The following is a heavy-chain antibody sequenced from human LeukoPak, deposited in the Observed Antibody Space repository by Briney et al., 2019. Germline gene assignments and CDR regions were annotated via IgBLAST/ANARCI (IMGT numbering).Heavy chain of an antibody. CDR3: AKGQGLYAPLRNYGMDV. V-gene: IGHV3-30*18. CDR1: GFTFSTYG. CDR2: ISYDGSHK. J-gene: IGHJ6*02. D-gene: IGHD2-2*01. Sequence: PGGSLRLPCAASGFTFSTYGMNCVRQAPGKGLDWVAAISYDGSHKFYADSVKGRFTIARDNSKNTLYLQMNSLRAEDTAVYYCAKGQGLYAPLRNYGMDVWGQGTTVTVSS.